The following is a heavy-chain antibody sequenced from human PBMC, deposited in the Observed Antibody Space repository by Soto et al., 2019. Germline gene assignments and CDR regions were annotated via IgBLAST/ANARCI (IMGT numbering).Heavy chain of an antibody. CDR1: GGSISSYY. V-gene: IGHV4-59*01. Sequence: PSETLSLTCTVSGGSISSYYWSWIRQPPGKGLEWIGYIYYSGSTNYNPSLKSRVTISVDTSKNQFSLKLSSVTAADTAVYYCVKCKDNTGITPSYWGQGTLVPVSS. D-gene: IGHD5-18*01. CDR2: IYYSGST. CDR3: VKCKDNTGITPSY. J-gene: IGHJ4*02.